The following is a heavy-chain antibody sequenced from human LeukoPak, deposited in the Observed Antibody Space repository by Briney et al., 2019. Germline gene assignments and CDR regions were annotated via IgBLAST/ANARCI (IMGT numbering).Heavy chain of an antibody. CDR3: ARPMGGSWDAFDI. D-gene: IGHD1-26*01. J-gene: IGHJ3*02. V-gene: IGHV3-74*01. Sequence: GGSLRLSCAASGFTFSSYWVHWVRQAPGKGLVWVSRINSDGSSTNYADSVKGRFTISRDNSKNTLYLQMNSLRAEDTAVYYCARPMGGSWDAFDIWGQGTMVTVSS. CDR2: INSDGSST. CDR1: GFTFSSYW.